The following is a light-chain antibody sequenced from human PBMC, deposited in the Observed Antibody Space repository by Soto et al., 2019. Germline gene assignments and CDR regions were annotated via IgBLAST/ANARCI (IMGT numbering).Light chain of an antibody. CDR2: DSS. J-gene: IGKJ1*01. CDR3: QQYDISPWT. V-gene: IGKV3-20*01. CDR1: QSLSSNF. Sequence: ELVLTPSPATLSLSPWQRATLSCRSSQSLSSNFLAWYQQKPGQPPRLLIYDSSTRATGCPDRFSGSGSGTDFTLPIIRLEPEDFAVYYCQQYDISPWTFGQGTKVDIK.